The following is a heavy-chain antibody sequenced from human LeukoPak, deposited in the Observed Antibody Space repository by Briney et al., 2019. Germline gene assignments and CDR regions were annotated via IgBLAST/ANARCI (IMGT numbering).Heavy chain of an antibody. Sequence: GGSLRLSCAASGFTFDDYAMHWVRQAPGKGLEWVSGISWNSNNIGCADSVKGRFTISGDNAKNSLYLQMNSLRAEDTAFYYCAKDGGSGGYNYNYMDVWGKGTTVTVSS. D-gene: IGHD3-10*01. CDR1: GFTFDDYA. V-gene: IGHV3-9*01. CDR2: ISWNSNNI. J-gene: IGHJ6*03. CDR3: AKDGGSGGYNYNYMDV.